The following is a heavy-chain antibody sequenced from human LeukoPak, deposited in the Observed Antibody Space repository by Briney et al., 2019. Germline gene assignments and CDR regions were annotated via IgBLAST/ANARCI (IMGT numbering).Heavy chain of an antibody. J-gene: IGHJ4*02. Sequence: SESLSLACTVSGASIRSSRYYWGWIRQPPGKGLEWFGGVYYSGSTYYNPSLKSRGTITIDMSKNQFSLRLSSVTAADTAAYYCARDPSSISSDDFWGQGTLVTVSS. V-gene: IGHV4-39*07. CDR3: ARDPSSISSDDF. CDR2: VYYSGST. D-gene: IGHD2-2*01. CDR1: GASIRSSRYY.